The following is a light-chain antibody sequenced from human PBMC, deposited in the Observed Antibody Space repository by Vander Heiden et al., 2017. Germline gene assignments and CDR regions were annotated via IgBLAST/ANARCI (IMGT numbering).Light chain of an antibody. CDR1: QSVSSSY. V-gene: IGKV3-20*01. CDR2: GAS. Sequence: EIVLTQSPGTLSLSPGERATLSCRASQSVSSSYLAWYQQKPGQAPRLLIYGASSRATCIPDRFSGSGSGTDFTLTISRLEPEDFAVYYCQQDGSSPWTFGQGTKVEIK. CDR3: QQDGSSPWT. J-gene: IGKJ1*01.